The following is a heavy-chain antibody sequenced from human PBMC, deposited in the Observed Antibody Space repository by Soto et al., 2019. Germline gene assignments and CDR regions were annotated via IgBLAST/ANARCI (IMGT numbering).Heavy chain of an antibody. V-gene: IGHV3-53*01. J-gene: IGHJ3*02. Sequence: GSLRLSCAASGFTVRSNYMGWVRESAVEVLEWVSVIYSGGSTYYADSVKGRFTISRDNSKNTLYLQMNSLRAEDTAVYYCAIISGAIAVAGPEEGLSDAFDIWGQGTMVTVSS. CDR1: GFTVRSNY. CDR3: AIISGAIAVAGPEEGLSDAFDI. D-gene: IGHD6-19*01. CDR2: IYSGGST.